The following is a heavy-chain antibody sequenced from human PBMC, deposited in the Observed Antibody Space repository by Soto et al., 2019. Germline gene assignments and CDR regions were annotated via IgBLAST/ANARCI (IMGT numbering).Heavy chain of an antibody. CDR1: GDSISSYY. J-gene: IGHJ5*02. CDR3: ARGVATIGP. Sequence: QVQLQESGPRLVKPSETLSLTCTVSGDSISSYYRSWIRQPPGKGLEWIGYIYYSGSTNYNPSRTSRVTISVDTPKNQFSLKLTSVTAADTAVYYCARGVATIGPWGQGTLVTVSS. D-gene: IGHD5-12*01. V-gene: IGHV4-59*01. CDR2: IYYSGST.